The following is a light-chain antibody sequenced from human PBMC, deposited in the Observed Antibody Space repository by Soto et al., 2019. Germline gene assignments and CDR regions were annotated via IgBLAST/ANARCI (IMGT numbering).Light chain of an antibody. CDR3: ATWDDILNGWV. J-gene: IGLJ3*02. V-gene: IGLV1-44*01. Sequence: QPVLTQPPSASGTPGQRVTISCSGSDSNIGSNTVNWYQHLPGMAPKLLTHSNDHRPSGVADRFSGSKSGTSASLAISGLQSEDEAGYYCATWDDILNGWVFGGGTKVTVL. CDR2: SND. CDR1: DSNIGSNT.